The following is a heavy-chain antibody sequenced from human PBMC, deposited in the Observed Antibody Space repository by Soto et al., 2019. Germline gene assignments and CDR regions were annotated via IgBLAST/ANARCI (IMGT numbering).Heavy chain of an antibody. V-gene: IGHV1-18*01. CDR1: GYTFTSYG. Sequence: QVQLVQSGAEVKKPGASVKVSCKASGYTFTSYGISWVRQAPGQGLEWMGWISAYNGNTNYAQKLQGRVTMTTDTATSTAYMELRSRGSDDTAVYSCARGGGITMVQGDGVWFDPWSQGTLVTVSS. D-gene: IGHD3-10*01. J-gene: IGHJ5*02. CDR2: ISAYNGNT. CDR3: ARGGGITMVQGDGVWFDP.